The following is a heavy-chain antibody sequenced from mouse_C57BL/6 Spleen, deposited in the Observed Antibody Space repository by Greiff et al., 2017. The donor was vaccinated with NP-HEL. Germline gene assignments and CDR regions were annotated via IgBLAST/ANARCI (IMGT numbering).Heavy chain of an antibody. D-gene: IGHD2-5*01. J-gene: IGHJ2*01. CDR2: INPNYGTT. CDR3: ASAYYSNYPCFDY. Sequence: VQLQQSGPELVKPGASVKISCKASGYSFTDYNMHWVKQSTGKSLEWIGVINPNYGTTSYTQKFKGKATLTVDQSSSTAYMQLHSLTSEDAAVEYCASAYYSNYPCFDYWGQGTTLTVSS. CDR1: GYSFTDYN. V-gene: IGHV1-39*01.